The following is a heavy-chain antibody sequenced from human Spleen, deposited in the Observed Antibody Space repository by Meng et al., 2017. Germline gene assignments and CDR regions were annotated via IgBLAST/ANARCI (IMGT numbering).Heavy chain of an antibody. CDR1: GFTFDDYA. V-gene: IGHV3-9*01. Sequence: EVQLVESGGGLVQPGRSLRLSCAASGFTFDDYAMHWVRQAPGKGLEWVSGITWNSGRIGYADSVKGRFTISRDSARNILYLQMNSLRAEDTAVYYCVRDFGGNSDYWGQGTLVTVSS. CDR2: ITWNSGRI. D-gene: IGHD4-23*01. CDR3: VRDFGGNSDY. J-gene: IGHJ4*02.